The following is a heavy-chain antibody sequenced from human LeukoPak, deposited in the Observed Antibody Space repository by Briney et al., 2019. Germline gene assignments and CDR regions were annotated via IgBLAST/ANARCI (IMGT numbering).Heavy chain of an antibody. V-gene: IGHV1-18*01. CDR3: ARVGGAIFGVVQGYDY. Sequence: ASVKVSCKASGYTFTSYGISWVRQVPGQGLEWMGWISAYNGNTNYAQKLQGSVTMTTDTSTSTAYMELRSLRSDDTAVYYCARVGGAIFGVVQGYDYWGQGTLVTVSS. D-gene: IGHD3-3*01. J-gene: IGHJ4*02. CDR2: ISAYNGNT. CDR1: GYTFTSYG.